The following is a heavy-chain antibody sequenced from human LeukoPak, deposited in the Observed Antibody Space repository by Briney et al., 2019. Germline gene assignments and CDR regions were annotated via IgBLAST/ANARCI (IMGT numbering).Heavy chain of an antibody. CDR3: ARHLRGMVVVRGTSYYYYYMDV. CDR1: GFTFSSYW. D-gene: IGHD3-22*01. CDR2: IKQDGSEK. J-gene: IGHJ6*03. V-gene: IGHV3-7*01. Sequence: GGSLRLSCAASGFTFSSYWMTWVRQAPGEGREWVANIKQDGSEKYYVDSVKGRFTISRDSAKNSLYLQMNSLRAEDTAVYYCARHLRGMVVVRGTSYYYYYMDVWGKGTTVTVSS.